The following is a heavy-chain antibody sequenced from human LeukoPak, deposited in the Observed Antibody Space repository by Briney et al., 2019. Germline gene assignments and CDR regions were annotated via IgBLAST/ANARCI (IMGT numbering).Heavy chain of an antibody. J-gene: IGHJ3*02. V-gene: IGHV4-34*01. Sequence: SETLSLTCAVYGGSFSGYYWSWIRQPPGKRLEWIGEINHGGSTNYNPSLKSRVTISVDTSKNQFSLKLSSVTAADTAVYYCARGVTGYSSSWYPVAGAFDIWGQGTMVTVSS. CDR2: INHGGST. D-gene: IGHD6-13*01. CDR3: ARGVTGYSSSWYPVAGAFDI. CDR1: GGSFSGYY.